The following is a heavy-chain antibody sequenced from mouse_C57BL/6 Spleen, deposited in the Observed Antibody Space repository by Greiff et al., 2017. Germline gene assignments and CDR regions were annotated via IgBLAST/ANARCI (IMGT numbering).Heavy chain of an antibody. CDR3: AREGGGYYGSSPYYFDY. V-gene: IGHV1-64*01. CDR2: IHPNSGST. D-gene: IGHD1-1*01. CDR1: GYTFTSYW. Sequence: VQLQQPGAELVKPGASVKLSCKASGYTFTSYWMHWVKQRPGQGLEWIGMIHPNSGSTNYNEKFKSKATLTVDKSSSTAYMQLSSLTSEDSAVYYCAREGGGYYGSSPYYFDYWGQGTTLTVSS. J-gene: IGHJ2*01.